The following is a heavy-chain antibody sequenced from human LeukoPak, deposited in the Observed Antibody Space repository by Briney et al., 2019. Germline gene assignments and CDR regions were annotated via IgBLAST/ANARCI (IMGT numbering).Heavy chain of an antibody. V-gene: IGHV1-18*01. J-gene: IGHJ4*02. CDR3: ARDLHYGSGSYYMN. CDR2: ISAYNGNT. Sequence: GASVKVSCKASGYTFTNYGISWVRQAPGQGLEWTGWISAYNGNTNYAQKLQGRVTMTTDTSTSTAYMELRSLRSDDTAVYYCARDLHYGSGSYYMNWGQGTLVSVSS. D-gene: IGHD3-10*01. CDR1: GYTFTNYG.